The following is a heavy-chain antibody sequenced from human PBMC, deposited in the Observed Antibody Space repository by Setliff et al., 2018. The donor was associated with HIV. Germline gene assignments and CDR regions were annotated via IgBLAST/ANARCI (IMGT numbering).Heavy chain of an antibody. V-gene: IGHV4-31*03. CDR3: ARGESTTWDLAEYFQH. D-gene: IGHD2-2*01. Sequence: SETLSLTCSVFRGSLSSGGYYWSWIRQHPGKGLEWIGYSYHSGSPSYNPSLKSRITISVDTSKNHFSLKLGFVTAADTAVYYCARGESTTWDLAEYFQHWGHGTLVTVSS. CDR1: RGSLSSGGYY. J-gene: IGHJ1*01. CDR2: SYHSGSP.